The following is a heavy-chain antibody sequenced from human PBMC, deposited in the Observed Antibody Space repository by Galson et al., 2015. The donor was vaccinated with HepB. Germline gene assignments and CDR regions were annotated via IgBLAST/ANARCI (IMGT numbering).Heavy chain of an antibody. CDR2: ISAYNGNT. J-gene: IGHJ4*02. Sequence: SVKVSCKASGYTFTSYGISWVRQAPGQGLEWMGWISAYNGNTNYAQKLQGRVTMTTDTSTSTAYMELRSLRSDDTAVYYCARAVLRFLEWLPPPDYWGQGTLVTVSS. V-gene: IGHV1-18*01. CDR1: GYTFTSYG. D-gene: IGHD3-3*01. CDR3: ARAVLRFLEWLPPPDY.